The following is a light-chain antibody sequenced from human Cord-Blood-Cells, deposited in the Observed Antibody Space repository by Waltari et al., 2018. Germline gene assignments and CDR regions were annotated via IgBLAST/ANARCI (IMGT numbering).Light chain of an antibody. J-gene: IGKJ3*01. Sequence: IVLTQSPGTLSLSPGERATLSSSASQRVRLSYLAWYQQKPGQAPRLLIYGASSRATGIPDRFSGSGSGTDFTLTISRLEPEDFAVYYCQQYGSSPTFGPGTKVDIK. CDR2: GAS. V-gene: IGKV3-20*01. CDR3: QQYGSSPT. CDR1: QRVRLSY.